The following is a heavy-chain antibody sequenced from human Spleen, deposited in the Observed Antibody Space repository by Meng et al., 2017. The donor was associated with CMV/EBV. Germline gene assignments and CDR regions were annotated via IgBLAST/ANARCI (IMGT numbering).Heavy chain of an antibody. Sequence: GSLRLSCTVSGGSISSYYWSWIRQPPGKGLEWIGYIYYSGSTNYNPSLESRVTISLDTSKNQFSLRLKSVTAADTAVYYCARGRRPEKSSSHFRYNWFDPWGQGTLVTVSS. CDR1: GGSISSYY. D-gene: IGHD1-14*01. J-gene: IGHJ5*02. CDR2: IYYSGST. CDR3: ARGRRPEKSSSHFRYNWFDP. V-gene: IGHV4-59*01.